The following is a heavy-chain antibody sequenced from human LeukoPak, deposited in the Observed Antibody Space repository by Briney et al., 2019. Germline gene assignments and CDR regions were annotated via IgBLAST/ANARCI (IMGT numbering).Heavy chain of an antibody. CDR3: ARDYYDSSGYFNYFDY. CDR2: TYYRSKWYN. CDR1: GDSVSSNSAA. Sequence: SQTLSLTCAISGDSVSSNSAAWNWIRQSPSRGLEWLGRTYYRSKWYNDYAVSVKSRITINPDTSKNQFSLQLNSVTPEDTAVCYCARDYYDSSGYFNYFDYWGQGTLVTVSS. J-gene: IGHJ4*02. D-gene: IGHD3-22*01. V-gene: IGHV6-1*01.